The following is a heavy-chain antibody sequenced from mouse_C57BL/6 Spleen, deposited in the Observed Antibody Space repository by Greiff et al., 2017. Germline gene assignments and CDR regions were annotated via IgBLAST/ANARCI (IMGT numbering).Heavy chain of an antibody. CDR3: ARYSDGYHFDY. Sequence: EVKLMESGGGLVKPGGSLKLSCAASGFTFSDYGMHWVRQAPEKGLEWVAYISSGSSTIYYADTVKGRFTISRDNAKNTLFLQMTSLRSEDTAMYYCARYSDGYHFDYWGQGTTLTVSS. V-gene: IGHV5-17*01. CDR1: GFTFSDYG. J-gene: IGHJ2*01. D-gene: IGHD2-3*01. CDR2: ISSGSSTI.